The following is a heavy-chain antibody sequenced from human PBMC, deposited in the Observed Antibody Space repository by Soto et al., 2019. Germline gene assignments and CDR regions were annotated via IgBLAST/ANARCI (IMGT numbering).Heavy chain of an antibody. CDR2: ISGSGGST. J-gene: IGHJ5*02. CDR1: GFTFSSYA. CDR3: AKGSLGELSWYPPPTWFDP. D-gene: IGHD3-16*02. V-gene: IGHV3-23*01. Sequence: PGGSLRLSCAASGFTFSSYAMSWVRQAPGKGLEWVSAISGSGGSTYYADSVKGRFTISRDNSKNTLYLQMNSLRAEDTAVYYCAKGSLGELSWYPPPTWFDPWGQGTRVTVSS.